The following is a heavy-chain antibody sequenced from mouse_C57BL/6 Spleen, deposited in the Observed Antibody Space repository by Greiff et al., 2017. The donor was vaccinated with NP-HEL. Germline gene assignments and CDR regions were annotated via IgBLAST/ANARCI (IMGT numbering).Heavy chain of an antibody. CDR1: GYTFTSYW. J-gene: IGHJ2*01. Sequence: QVHVKQPGAELVKPGASVKLSCKASGYTFTSYWMHWVKQRPGQGLEWIGMIHPNSGSTNYNEKFKSKATLTVDKSSSTAYMQLSSLTSEDSAVYYCARSITTVVAEYFDYWGQGTTLTVSS. CDR3: ARSITTVVAEYFDY. CDR2: IHPNSGST. V-gene: IGHV1-64*01. D-gene: IGHD1-1*01.